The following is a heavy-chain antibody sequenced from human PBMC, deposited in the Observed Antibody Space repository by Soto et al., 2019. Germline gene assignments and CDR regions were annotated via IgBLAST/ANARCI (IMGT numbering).Heavy chain of an antibody. J-gene: IGHJ3*02. CDR3: AREGGRHCSPTRCYNAFDI. D-gene: IGHD2-2*02. V-gene: IGHV3-48*02. CDR1: GFPFSAFS. CDR2: ISSSGSTI. Sequence: EVQLVESGGGLVQPGGSLRLSCASSGFPFSAFSMNWVRQAPGKGLAWVAYISSSGSTIYYADSVKGRFTISRDNAKSSLYLQMDSLRDEDTAVYYCAREGGRHCSPTRCYNAFDIWGQGTMVTVSS.